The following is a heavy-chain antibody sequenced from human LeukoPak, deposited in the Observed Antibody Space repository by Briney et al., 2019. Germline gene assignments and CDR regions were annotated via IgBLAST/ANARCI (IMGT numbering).Heavy chain of an antibody. J-gene: IGHJ6*02. Sequence: GGSLRLSCSASGFTFSSFSMHWVRQAPGKGLEYVSVISSNGGHTYYTDSVKGRFTISRDNSKNTLYLQMTSLRAEDTAVYYCAKHAAAAGHGMDVWGQGTTVTVSS. D-gene: IGHD6-13*01. CDR1: GFTFSSFS. V-gene: IGHV3-64*04. CDR3: AKHAAAAGHGMDV. CDR2: ISSNGGHT.